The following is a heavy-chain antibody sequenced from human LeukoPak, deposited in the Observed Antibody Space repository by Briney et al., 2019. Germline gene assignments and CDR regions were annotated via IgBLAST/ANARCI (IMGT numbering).Heavy chain of an antibody. CDR1: GFTVSSNY. J-gene: IGHJ4*02. V-gene: IGHV3-53*01. CDR3: AKWPEGAMDYFDY. Sequence: GGSLRLSCAASGFTVSSNYMSWVRQAPGKGLEWVSVIYSGGSTYYADSVKGRFTISRDNSKNTLYLVMSSLRVEDTAIYYCAKWPEGAMDYFDYWGQGTLVTVSS. CDR2: IYSGGST. D-gene: IGHD2-8*01.